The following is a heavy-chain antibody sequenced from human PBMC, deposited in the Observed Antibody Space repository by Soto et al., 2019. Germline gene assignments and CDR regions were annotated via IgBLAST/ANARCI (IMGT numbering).Heavy chain of an antibody. CDR1: GGTFRTDG. V-gene: IGHV1-69*12. J-gene: IGHJ4*02. Sequence: QVQLVQSGAEVKKPGSSVKVSCKAPGGTFRTDGFNWVRQAPGQGLQWMGGLIPLFGSPKYAQNFQGRVTITADESTSTAYMELSRLRSDGSAVYYCARGTDYFDFWGQGTLVTVSS. CDR3: ARGTDYFDF. CDR2: LIPLFGSP. D-gene: IGHD4-17*01.